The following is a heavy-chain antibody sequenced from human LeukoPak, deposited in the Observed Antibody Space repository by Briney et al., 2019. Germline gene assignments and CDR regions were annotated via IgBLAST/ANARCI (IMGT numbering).Heavy chain of an antibody. CDR3: ARGIVVVPAATYYYYYYMDV. CDR1: GYTFTGYY. Sequence: GASVKVSCKASGYTFTGYYMHWVRQAPGQGLERMGWINPNSGGTNYAQKFQGRVTMTRDTSISTAYMELRSLRSDDTAVYYCARGIVVVPAATYYYYYYMDVWGKGTTVTASS. CDR2: INPNSGGT. V-gene: IGHV1-2*02. D-gene: IGHD2-2*01. J-gene: IGHJ6*03.